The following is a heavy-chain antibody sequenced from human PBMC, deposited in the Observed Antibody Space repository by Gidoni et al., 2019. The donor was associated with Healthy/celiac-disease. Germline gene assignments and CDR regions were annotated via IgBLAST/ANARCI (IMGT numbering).Heavy chain of an antibody. J-gene: IGHJ4*02. CDR2: IYYSGST. CDR1: GGSISSSSYY. CDR3: ARQFGGVSRDY. Sequence: QLQLQESGPGLVKPSESLSLTCTVSGGSISSSSYYWGWIRQPPGKGLVWIGCIYYSGSTYYNPSLKSRVTISVDTSKNQFSLMLSSVTAADTAVYYCARQFGGVSRDYWGQGTLVTVSS. V-gene: IGHV4-39*01. D-gene: IGHD3-10*01.